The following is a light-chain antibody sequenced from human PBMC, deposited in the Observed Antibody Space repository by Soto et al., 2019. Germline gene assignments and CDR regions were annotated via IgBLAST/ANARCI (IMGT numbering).Light chain of an antibody. V-gene: IGKV3-20*01. CDR1: QSVSSSY. Sequence: EIVLTQSPGTLSLSPGERATLSCRASQSVSSSYLAWYQQKPGQAPRLLIYGASNRATGIPDRFSGSGSGTDFTLTISRLEPEDFAVYYCQQYLTSPPWTFGQGTKVEIK. CDR2: GAS. CDR3: QQYLTSPPWT. J-gene: IGKJ1*01.